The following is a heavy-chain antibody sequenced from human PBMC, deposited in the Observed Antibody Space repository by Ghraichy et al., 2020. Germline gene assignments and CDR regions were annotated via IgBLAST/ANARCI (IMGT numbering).Heavy chain of an antibody. V-gene: IGHV4-34*01. Sequence: GSLRLSCAVYGGSFSGYYWSWIRQPPGKGLEWMGEIKHSGSTNYNPSLKSRVTISVDTSKNQFSLKLSSVTAGDTAVYYCARWPGSGSCRYYFGYWGQGTLVTVSS. CDR3: ARWPGSGSCRYYFGY. CDR1: GGSFSGYY. J-gene: IGHJ4*02. D-gene: IGHD1-26*01. CDR2: IKHSGST.